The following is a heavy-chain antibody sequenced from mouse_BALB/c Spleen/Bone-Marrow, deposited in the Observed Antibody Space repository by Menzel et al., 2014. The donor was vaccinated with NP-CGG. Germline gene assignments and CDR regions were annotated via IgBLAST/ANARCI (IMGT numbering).Heavy chain of an antibody. CDR1: GFTFSSFG. CDR3: ARERRYYGGIYDYYAMDY. CDR2: ISSGSSTI. V-gene: IGHV5-17*02. D-gene: IGHD1-1*01. J-gene: IGHJ4*01. Sequence: EVKLVESGGGLVQPGGSRKLSCAASGFTFSSFGMHWVRQAPEKGLEWVAYISSGSSTIYYADTVKGRFTISRDNPKNTLFLQMTSLRSEDTAMYYRARERRYYGGIYDYYAMDYWGQGTSVTVSS.